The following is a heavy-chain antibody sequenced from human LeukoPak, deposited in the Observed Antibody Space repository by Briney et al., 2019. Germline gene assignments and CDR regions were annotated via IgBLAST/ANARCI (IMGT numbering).Heavy chain of an antibody. V-gene: IGHV3-53*04. J-gene: IGHJ4*02. D-gene: IGHD3-9*01. CDR3: ARVGYDILTGTVDNFDY. CDR1: GFTVSSNY. Sequence: GGSLRLSCAASGFTVSSNYMSWVRQAPGKGLEWVSVIYSGGNTYYADSVKGRFTISRHNSKNTLYLQMNSLRAEDTAVYYCARVGYDILTGTVDNFDYWGQGTLVTVSS. CDR2: IYSGGNT.